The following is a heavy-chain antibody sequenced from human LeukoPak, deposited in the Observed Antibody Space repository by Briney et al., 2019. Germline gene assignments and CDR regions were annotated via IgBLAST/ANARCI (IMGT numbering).Heavy chain of an antibody. J-gene: IGHJ6*02. CDR1: GFTFSSYA. CDR3: AKSRSRYCSSSYYYYGMDV. Sequence: GGSLRLSCAASGFTFSSYAMSWVRQAPGKGLKWVSAISGSGGSTYYADSVKGRFTISRDNSKNTLYLQMNSLRAEDTAVYYCAKSRSRYCSSSYYYYGMDVWGQGTTVTVSS. CDR2: ISGSGGST. D-gene: IGHD2-2*01. V-gene: IGHV3-23*01.